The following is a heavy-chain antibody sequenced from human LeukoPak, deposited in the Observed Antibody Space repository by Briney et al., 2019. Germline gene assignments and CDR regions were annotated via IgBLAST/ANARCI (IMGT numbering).Heavy chain of an antibody. Sequence: GGSLRLSCAASGFTFSSYSMNWVRQAPGKGLEWVSYISSSSSTIYYADSVKGRFTISRDNAKNSLYLQMNSLRDEDTAVYYCARVTMVRGVMTVHFDYWGQGTLVTVSS. D-gene: IGHD3-10*01. CDR1: GFTFSSYS. J-gene: IGHJ4*02. CDR3: ARVTMVRGVMTVHFDY. V-gene: IGHV3-48*02. CDR2: ISSSSSTI.